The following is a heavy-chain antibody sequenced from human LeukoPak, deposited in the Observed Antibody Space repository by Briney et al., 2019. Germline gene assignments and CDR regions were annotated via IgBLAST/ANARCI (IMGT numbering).Heavy chain of an antibody. Sequence: SETLSLTCTVSGGSISSGDYYWSWIRQPPGKGLEWIGYIYYSGSTYHNPSLKSRVTISVDTSKNQFSLKLSSVTAADTAVYYCARALYYYDSSGYYNAFDIWGQGTMVTVSS. CDR2: IYYSGST. D-gene: IGHD3-22*01. V-gene: IGHV4-30-4*01. CDR1: GGSISSGDYY. J-gene: IGHJ3*02. CDR3: ARALYYYDSSGYYNAFDI.